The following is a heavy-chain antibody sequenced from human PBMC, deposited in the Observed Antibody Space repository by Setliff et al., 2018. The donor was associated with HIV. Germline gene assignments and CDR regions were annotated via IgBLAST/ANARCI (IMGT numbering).Heavy chain of an antibody. CDR3: AKEGDRYGLDLDY. V-gene: IGHV1-3*01. CDR2: INAGDDKT. J-gene: IGHJ4*02. Sequence: ASVKVSCKAFGYTFSTNAIHWVRQAPGQRPEWMGYINAGDDKTKYSQKFQGRVTITRDTSASTAYMELSSLRSEDTAVYYCAKEGDRYGLDLDYWGQGTLVTVSS. CDR1: GYTFSTNA. D-gene: IGHD5-18*01.